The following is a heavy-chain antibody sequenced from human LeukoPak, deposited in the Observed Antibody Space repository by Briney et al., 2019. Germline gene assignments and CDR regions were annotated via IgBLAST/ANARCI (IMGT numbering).Heavy chain of an antibody. CDR2: TYYRSKWYN. Sequence: SQTLSLTCAISGDSVSSNSAAWNWIRQSPSRGLEWLGRTYYRSKWYNDYAVSVKSRITINPDTSKNQFSLKLSSVTAADTAVYYCARDRSGYSSSWDHGYYYYGMDVWGQGTTVTVSS. J-gene: IGHJ6*02. D-gene: IGHD6-13*01. V-gene: IGHV6-1*01. CDR3: ARDRSGYSSSWDHGYYYYGMDV. CDR1: GDSVSSNSAA.